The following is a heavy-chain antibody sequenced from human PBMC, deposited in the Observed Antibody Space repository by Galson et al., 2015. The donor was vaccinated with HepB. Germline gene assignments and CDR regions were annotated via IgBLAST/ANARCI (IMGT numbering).Heavy chain of an antibody. J-gene: IGHJ5*02. Sequence: SVKVSCKASGYTFTSYYMHWVRQAPGQGLEWMGIINPSGGSTSYAQKFRGRVTITRDTSASTAYMELSSLRSEDTAVYYCARGGRERSGSYFNWFDPWGQGTLVTVSS. V-gene: IGHV1-46*01. D-gene: IGHD1-26*01. CDR2: INPSGGST. CDR3: ARGGRERSGSYFNWFDP. CDR1: GYTFTSYY.